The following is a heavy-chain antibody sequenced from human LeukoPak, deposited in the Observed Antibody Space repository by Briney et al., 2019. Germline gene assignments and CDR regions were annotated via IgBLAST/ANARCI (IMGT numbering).Heavy chain of an antibody. V-gene: IGHV3-23*01. J-gene: IGHJ4*02. CDR3: AKGSDSSGYYRQYYFDY. Sequence: GSLRLSCAASGFTFSSYAMSWVRQAPGKGLEWVSAISGSGGSTYYADSVKGRFTISRDNSKNTLYPQMNSLRAEDTAVYYCAKGSDSSGYYRQYYFDYWGQGTLVTVSS. D-gene: IGHD3-22*01. CDR1: GFTFSSYA. CDR2: ISGSGGST.